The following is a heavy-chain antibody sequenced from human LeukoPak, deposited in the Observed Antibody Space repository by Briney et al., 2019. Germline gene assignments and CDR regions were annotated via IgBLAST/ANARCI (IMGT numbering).Heavy chain of an antibody. D-gene: IGHD6-13*01. CDR3: VKYSNSCYDP. Sequence: GGSLRLSCSASGFTFSSYAMHWVRQAPGKGLEYVSAISSSGGGTYYADSVKGRFTISRGNSKNTLYLQMSSLRAEDTAVYYCVKYSNSCYDPWGQGTLVTVSS. V-gene: IGHV3-64D*06. CDR2: ISSSGGGT. J-gene: IGHJ5*02. CDR1: GFTFSSYA.